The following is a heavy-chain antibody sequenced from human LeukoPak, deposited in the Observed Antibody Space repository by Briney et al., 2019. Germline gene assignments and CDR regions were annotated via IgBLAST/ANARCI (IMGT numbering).Heavy chain of an antibody. J-gene: IGHJ4*02. D-gene: IGHD2-2*01. CDR3: ARALKIYSSTSCQGY. Sequence: ASVKVSCKASGYTFTGYYMHWVRQAPGQGLEWMGWINPNSGGTNYAQKFQGRVTMTRDTSISTAYMELSRLRSDVTAVYYCARALKIYSSTSCQGYWGQGTLVTVSS. CDR1: GYTFTGYY. CDR2: INPNSGGT. V-gene: IGHV1-2*02.